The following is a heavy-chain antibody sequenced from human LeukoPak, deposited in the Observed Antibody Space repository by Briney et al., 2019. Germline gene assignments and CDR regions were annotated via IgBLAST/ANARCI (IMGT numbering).Heavy chain of an antibody. CDR2: ISTSGSST. Sequence: GGSLRLSCAASGFTFSNHYISWIRQAPGKGLEWVSYISTSGSSTKYADSVKGRFTISRDNAKNSLYLQMNSLRAEDTAIYYCARAYDYYYDRWGQGTLVTVSS. V-gene: IGHV3-11*06. CDR3: ARAYDYYYDR. CDR1: GFTFSNHY. J-gene: IGHJ4*02. D-gene: IGHD3-22*01.